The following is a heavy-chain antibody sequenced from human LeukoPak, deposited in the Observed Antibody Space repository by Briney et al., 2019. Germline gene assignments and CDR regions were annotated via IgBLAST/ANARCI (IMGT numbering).Heavy chain of an antibody. J-gene: IGHJ4*02. Sequence: PSQALSLTCTVSGGSISSGSYYWSWIRQPAGKGLEWIGRIYTSGSTNYNPSLKSRVTISVDTSKNQFSLKLSSVTAADTAVYYCAKFSWDYDILTGYSTLDYCGQGTLVTVSS. D-gene: IGHD3-9*01. V-gene: IGHV4-61*02. CDR1: GGSISSGSYY. CDR3: AKFSWDYDILTGYSTLDY. CDR2: IYTSGST.